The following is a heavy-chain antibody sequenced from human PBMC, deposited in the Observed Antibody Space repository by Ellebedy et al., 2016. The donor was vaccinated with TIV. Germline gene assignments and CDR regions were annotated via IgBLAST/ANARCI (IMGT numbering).Heavy chain of an antibody. CDR3: ARECDNWFDP. J-gene: IGHJ5*02. CDR1: GFTFSSYS. V-gene: IGHV3-48*04. Sequence: GGSLRLXXAASGFTFSSYSMNWVRQAPGKGLEWVSYISSSSSTIYYADSVKGRFTISRDNAKNSLYLQMNSLRAEDTAVYYCARECDNWFDPWGQGTLVTVSS. CDR2: ISSSSSTI.